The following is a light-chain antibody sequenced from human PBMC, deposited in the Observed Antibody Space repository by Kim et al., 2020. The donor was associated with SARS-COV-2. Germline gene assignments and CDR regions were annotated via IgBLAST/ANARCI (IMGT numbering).Light chain of an antibody. CDR1: KVGDKY. CDR2: QDS. Sequence: VSPGQTASITCSGDKVGDKYAGWYQQKPGQSPVLVIYQDSKRPSGIPERFSGSNSGNTVTLTISGTQAMDEADYYCQAWDSSTVVFGGGTQLTVL. V-gene: IGLV3-1*01. J-gene: IGLJ2*01. CDR3: QAWDSSTVV.